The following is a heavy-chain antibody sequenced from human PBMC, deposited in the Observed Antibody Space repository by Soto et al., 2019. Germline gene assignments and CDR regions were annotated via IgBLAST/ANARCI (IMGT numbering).Heavy chain of an antibody. Sequence: PSETLSLTCAVYGGSFSGYYWSWIRQPPGKGLEWIGEINHSGSTNYNPSLKSRVTISVDTSKNQFSLKLSSVTAADTAVYYCAREQVRGYSSGWYYFDYWGQGTLVPVSS. J-gene: IGHJ4*02. V-gene: IGHV4-34*01. D-gene: IGHD6-19*01. CDR3: AREQVRGYSSGWYYFDY. CDR2: INHSGST. CDR1: GGSFSGYY.